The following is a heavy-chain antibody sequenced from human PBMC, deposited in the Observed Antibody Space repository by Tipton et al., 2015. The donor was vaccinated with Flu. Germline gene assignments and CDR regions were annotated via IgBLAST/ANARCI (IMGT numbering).Heavy chain of an antibody. J-gene: IGHJ3*02. V-gene: IGHV4-34*01. CDR2: INHSGST. D-gene: IGHD3-10*01. Sequence: TLSLTCAVYGGSFSGYYWSGIRQPPGKGLEWIGEINHSGSTNHNPSLKSRVTISVDTSKNQFSLKLSSVTAAGTVVYYFARGPLTYGSGARRAFDIWGQGTMVTVSS. CDR1: GGSFSGYY. CDR3: ARGPLTYGSGARRAFDI.